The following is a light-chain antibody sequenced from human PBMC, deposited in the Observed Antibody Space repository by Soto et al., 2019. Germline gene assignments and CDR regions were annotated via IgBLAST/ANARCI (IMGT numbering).Light chain of an antibody. Sequence: QSALTQPASVSGSPGQSITISCTGTSSDVGGYNYVSWYQQHPGKAPKLMIYDVSNRPSGVSNRFSGSKSGNTASLTISGLQAEDEADYYCSSYTSSSTPFYVFGTGTKVTGL. CDR2: DVS. V-gene: IGLV2-14*01. CDR1: SSDVGGYNY. CDR3: SSYTSSSTPFYV. J-gene: IGLJ1*01.